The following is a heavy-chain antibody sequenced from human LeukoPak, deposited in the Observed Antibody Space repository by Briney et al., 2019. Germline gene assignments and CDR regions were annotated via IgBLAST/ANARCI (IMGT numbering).Heavy chain of an antibody. Sequence: ASVKVSCKVSGYTLTELSMHWVRQAPGKGLEWMGGFDPEDGETIYAQKFQGRVTMTEDTSTDTAYMELSSLRSEDTAVYYCATTHYDSSGYYIPLFDYWGQGTLVTVSS. CDR1: GYTLTELS. J-gene: IGHJ4*02. CDR2: FDPEDGET. CDR3: ATTHYDSSGYYIPLFDY. D-gene: IGHD3-22*01. V-gene: IGHV1-24*01.